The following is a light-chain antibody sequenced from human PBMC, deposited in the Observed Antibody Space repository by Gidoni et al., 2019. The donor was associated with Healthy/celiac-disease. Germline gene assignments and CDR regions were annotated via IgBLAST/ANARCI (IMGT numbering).Light chain of an antibody. J-gene: IGLJ2*01. CDR3: QVWDSSTAFYVV. CDR1: NIGSKK. V-gene: IGLV3-9*01. CDR2: RDS. Sequence: SYELTQPLSVSVALGQTARITCGGNNIGSKKVHWYQQKPGQAPVLVIYRDSNRPSGIPERFSGSNSGNTATLTISRAQAGDEADYYCQVWDSSTAFYVVFGGGTKLTVL.